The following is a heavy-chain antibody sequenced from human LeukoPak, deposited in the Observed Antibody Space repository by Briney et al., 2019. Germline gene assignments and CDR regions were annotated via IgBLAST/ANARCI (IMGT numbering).Heavy chain of an antibody. CDR3: ARALTPASPKFCSGGSCYSPYYYGMDV. CDR1: GFTFSSYA. D-gene: IGHD2-15*01. V-gene: IGHV3-30*04. J-gene: IGHJ6*02. CDR2: ISYDGSNK. Sequence: HPGRSLRLSCAASGFTFSSYAMHWVRQAPGKGLEWVAVISYDGSNKYYADSVKGRFTISRDNSKNTLYLQMNSLRAEDTAVYYCARALTPASPKFCSGGSCYSPYYYGMDVWGQGTTVTVSS.